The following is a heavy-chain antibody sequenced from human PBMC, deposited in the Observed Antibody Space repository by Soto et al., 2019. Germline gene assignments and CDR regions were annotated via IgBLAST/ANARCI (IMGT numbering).Heavy chain of an antibody. CDR1: VFTFSSYG. CDR3: AKVTDIVVVVAATLSVAMDA. J-gene: IGHJ6*02. Sequence: CAASVFTFSSYGMHWVRQAPGKGVELVAVISYDGSNKYYADSVKGRFTISRDNSKNTLYLQMNSLRAEDTAVYYCAKVTDIVVVVAATLSVAMDAWRPGTTVTGSS. CDR2: ISYDGSNK. D-gene: IGHD2-15*01. V-gene: IGHV3-30*18.